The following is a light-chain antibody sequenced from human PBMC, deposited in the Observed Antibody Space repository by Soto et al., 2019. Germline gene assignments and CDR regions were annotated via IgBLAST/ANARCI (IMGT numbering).Light chain of an antibody. CDR1: QGLSSH. Sequence: DVQLTQSPSFLSASLGDRVTITCRASQGLSSHLAWYQQKPGKVPKLLIYAASTLQNGVPSRFSGSGSGTECTLMISGLQAEGWATYYFLRLHIYPRTFGQGTKLEIK. V-gene: IGKV1-9*01. J-gene: IGKJ2*01. CDR3: LRLHIYPRT. CDR2: AAS.